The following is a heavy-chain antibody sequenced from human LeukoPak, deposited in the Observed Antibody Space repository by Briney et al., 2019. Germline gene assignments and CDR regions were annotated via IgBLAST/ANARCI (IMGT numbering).Heavy chain of an antibody. CDR1: GGSFSGYY. CDR2: INHSGST. V-gene: IGHV4-34*01. D-gene: IGHD6-19*01. Sequence: PSETLSLTCDVYGGSFSGYYWSWIRQPPGKGLEWIGEINHSGSTNYNPSLKSRVTISVDTSKNQFSLKLSSVTAADTAVYYCARGGIAVAGVHGMDVWGQGTTVTVSS. CDR3: ARGGIAVAGVHGMDV. J-gene: IGHJ6*02.